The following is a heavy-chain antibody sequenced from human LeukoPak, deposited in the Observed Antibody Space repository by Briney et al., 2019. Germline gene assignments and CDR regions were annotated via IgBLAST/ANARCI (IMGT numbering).Heavy chain of an antibody. J-gene: IGHJ4*02. Sequence: PSETLSLTCAVYGGSFSGYYWSCIRQPPVKVLEWIGEINHSGSTNYNPSLKSRVTISVDTSKTQFSMKLSSVTAADTAMYYCARGYLVWGQGTLVTVSS. V-gene: IGHV4-34*01. CDR1: GGSFSGYY. CDR3: ARGYLV. CDR2: INHSGST.